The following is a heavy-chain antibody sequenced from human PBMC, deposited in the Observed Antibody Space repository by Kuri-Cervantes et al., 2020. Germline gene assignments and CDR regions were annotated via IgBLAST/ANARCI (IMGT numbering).Heavy chain of an antibody. Sequence: GGSLRLSFAASGFTFSGYDMSWIRRAPGKGLEWVSYISSSGSTIYYADSVKSRFTISRDNSKNTLYLQMNSLRAEDTAVYYCARDRGYGSGSYRYHGMDVWGQGTTVTVSS. J-gene: IGHJ6*02. CDR3: ARDRGYGSGSYRYHGMDV. CDR2: ISSSGSTI. V-gene: IGHV3-11*01. D-gene: IGHD3-10*01. CDR1: GFTFSGYD.